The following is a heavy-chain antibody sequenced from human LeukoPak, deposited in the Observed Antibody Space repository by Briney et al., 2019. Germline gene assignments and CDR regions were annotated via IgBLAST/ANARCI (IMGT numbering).Heavy chain of an antibody. J-gene: IGHJ4*02. CDR3: AKEQGYTGWLTTGH. CDR2: ISWNGGEE. V-gene: IGHV3-30*18. Sequence: GKSLRLSCAASGFTFSDYGMHWLRQAPGKGLEWVAVISWNGGEEHYGNSVRGRFTIFRDNSKNMVYLQMNSLRAEDTAVYYCAKEQGYTGWLTTGHWGQGALVTVSS. D-gene: IGHD6-19*01. CDR1: GFTFSDYG.